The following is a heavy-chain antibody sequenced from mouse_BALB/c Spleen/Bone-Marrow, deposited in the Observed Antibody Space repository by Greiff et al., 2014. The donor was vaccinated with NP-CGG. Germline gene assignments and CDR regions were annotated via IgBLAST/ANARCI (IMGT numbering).Heavy chain of an antibody. CDR1: GFNIKDTY. Sequence: VQLQQSGAELVKPGASVKLSCTASGFNIKDTYMHWVKQRPEQGLEWIGRIDPADGNTKYDPKFQGKATITADTSSNTAYLQLSSLTSEDAAVYYCARYYYGYYFDYWGQGTTLTVSS. V-gene: IGHV14-3*02. CDR2: IDPADGNT. J-gene: IGHJ2*01. CDR3: ARYYYGYYFDY. D-gene: IGHD1-2*01.